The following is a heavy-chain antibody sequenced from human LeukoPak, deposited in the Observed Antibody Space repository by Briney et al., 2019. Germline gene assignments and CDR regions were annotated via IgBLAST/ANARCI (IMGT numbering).Heavy chain of an antibody. CDR1: GGSISSGDYY. J-gene: IGHJ3*02. D-gene: IGHD2-2*02. CDR2: IYYSGST. V-gene: IGHV4-30-4*08. CDR3: ARMTLIVVVPAAILDAFDI. Sequence: PSQTLSLTCTVSGGSISSGDYYWSWIRQPPGKGLEWIGYIYYSGSTYYNPSLKSRVTISVDTSKNQFSLKLSSVTAADTAVYYCARMTLIVVVPAAILDAFDIWGQGTTVTVSS.